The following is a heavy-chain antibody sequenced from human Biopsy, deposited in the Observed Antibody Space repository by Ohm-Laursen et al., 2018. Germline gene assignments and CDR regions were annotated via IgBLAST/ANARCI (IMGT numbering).Heavy chain of an antibody. D-gene: IGHD2-15*01. J-gene: IGHJ5*01. CDR2: ISSGGTTI. V-gene: IGHV3-11*01. CDR1: GFPFSDYY. Sequence: GSLRLSCTASGFPFSDYYMRWIRQAPGKGLEWVSYISSGGTTIYYADSVKGRFTISRDNAKNSLYLQMNSLRADDTAVYYCAKAGRISWYDSWGQGTLVTVSS. CDR3: AKAGRISWYDS.